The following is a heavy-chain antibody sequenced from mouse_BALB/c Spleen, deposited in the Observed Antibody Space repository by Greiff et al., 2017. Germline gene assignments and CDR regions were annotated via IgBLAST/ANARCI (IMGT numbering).Heavy chain of an antibody. Sequence: EVQLVESGGGLVKPGGSLKLSCAASGFTFSSYAMSWVRQTPEKRLEWVASISSGGSTYYPDSVKGRFTISRDNARNILYLQMSSLRSEDTAMYYCAREEITTRAMDYWGQGTSVTVSS. J-gene: IGHJ4*01. V-gene: IGHV5-6-5*01. CDR1: GFTFSSYA. CDR2: ISSGGST. D-gene: IGHD2-4*01. CDR3: AREEITTRAMDY.